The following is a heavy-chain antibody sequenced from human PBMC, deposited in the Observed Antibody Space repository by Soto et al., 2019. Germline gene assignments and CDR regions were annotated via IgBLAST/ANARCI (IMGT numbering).Heavy chain of an antibody. CDR1: GFTFSGHY. D-gene: IGHD3-10*01. CDR2: TRNKANSYTT. Sequence: PGGSLRLSCAASGFTFSGHYMDWVRQAPGKGLEWVGRTRNKANSYTTEYAASVKGRFTISRDDSKNSLYLQMNSLKTEDTAVYYCFSEWFGQLKYFDYWGQGSLVTVSS. J-gene: IGHJ4*02. V-gene: IGHV3-72*01. CDR3: FSEWFGQLKYFDY.